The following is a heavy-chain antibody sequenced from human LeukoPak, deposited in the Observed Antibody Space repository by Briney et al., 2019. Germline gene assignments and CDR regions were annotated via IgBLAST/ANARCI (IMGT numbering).Heavy chain of an antibody. J-gene: IGHJ5*02. D-gene: IGHD2-2*01. CDR3: ARVKSCSSTSSYVPREGYWFDP. CDR1: GYTFTSYA. Sequence: GASVKVSCKASGYTFTSYAMHWVRQAPGQRLEWMGWINAGNGNTKYSQKFQGRVTITRDTSASTAYMELSSLRSEDTAVYYCARVKSCSSTSSYVPREGYWFDPWGQGTLVTVSS. V-gene: IGHV1-3*01. CDR2: INAGNGNT.